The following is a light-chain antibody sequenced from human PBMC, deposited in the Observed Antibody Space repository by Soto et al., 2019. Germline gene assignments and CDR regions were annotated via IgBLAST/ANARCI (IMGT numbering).Light chain of an antibody. CDR1: SGFVGSFSL. V-gene: IGLV2-14*02. J-gene: IGLJ1*01. CDR3: SSHRSSSAFYV. Sequence: QSVLAQPAAVSGSPGQSITISCTGTSGFVGSFSLVSWYQQHPGKAPKVMISEGHRRPSGVPDRFSGSTSVNSASLTISGLQADDEADYYCSSHRSSSAFYVFGTGTKVTVL. CDR2: EGH.